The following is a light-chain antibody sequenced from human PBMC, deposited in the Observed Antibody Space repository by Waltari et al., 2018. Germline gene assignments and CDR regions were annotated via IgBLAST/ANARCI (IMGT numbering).Light chain of an antibody. CDR1: QSVSSY. J-gene: IGKJ2*01. Sequence: DIVLTQSPATLSLSPGERATLSCRASQSVSSYLAWYQQKPGQAPRLLIADASNRATGIPARFSGSGSGTDFTLTISSLEPEDFAVYYCQQRSTWPPMYTFGQGTKLEIK. V-gene: IGKV3-11*01. CDR2: DAS. CDR3: QQRSTWPPMYT.